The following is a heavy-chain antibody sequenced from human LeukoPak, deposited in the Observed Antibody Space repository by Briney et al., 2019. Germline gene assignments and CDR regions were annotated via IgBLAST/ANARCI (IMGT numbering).Heavy chain of an antibody. J-gene: IGHJ4*02. V-gene: IGHV3-23*01. CDR1: GFTFSSYA. CDR2: ISGSGGGT. Sequence: GGSLRLSCAASGFTFSSYAMSWVRQPPGKGLEWVSTISGSGGGTYYADSVKGRFTISRDNSKNTLYLQMNSLRPEDTAVYYCAGYFCGGGSCYRYFDYWGQGTLVTVSS. D-gene: IGHD2-15*01. CDR3: AGYFCGGGSCYRYFDY.